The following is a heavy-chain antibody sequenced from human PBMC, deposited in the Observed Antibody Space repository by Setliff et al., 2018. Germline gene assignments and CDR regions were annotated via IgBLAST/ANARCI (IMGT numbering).Heavy chain of an antibody. Sequence: PGGSLRLSCVDSGFTLSNYWMTWVRQAPGKGLEWVANIKQDSTEKYYVDSVRGRFTISRDNAKNSMYLQMNSLRAEDTAVYYCARVRIAVPGTVWFDYWGQGTLVTVSS. J-gene: IGHJ4*02. CDR3: ARVRIAVPGTVWFDY. V-gene: IGHV3-7*01. CDR1: GFTLSNYW. D-gene: IGHD6-19*01. CDR2: IKQDSTEK.